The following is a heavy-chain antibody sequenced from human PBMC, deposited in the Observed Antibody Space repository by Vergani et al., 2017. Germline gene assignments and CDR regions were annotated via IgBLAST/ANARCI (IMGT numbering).Heavy chain of an antibody. CDR2: ISSSSSTI. J-gene: IGHJ3*02. V-gene: IGHV3-48*01. CDR1: GFTFSSYG. Sequence: VQLVESGGGVVQPGRSLRLSCAASGFTFSSYGMHWVRQAPGKGLEWVSYISSSSSTIYYADSVKGRFTISRDNAKNSLYLQMNSQRAEDTAVYYCAREGGLLWFGELLYGDDAFDIWGQGTMVTVSS. D-gene: IGHD3-10*01. CDR3: AREGGLLWFGELLYGDDAFDI.